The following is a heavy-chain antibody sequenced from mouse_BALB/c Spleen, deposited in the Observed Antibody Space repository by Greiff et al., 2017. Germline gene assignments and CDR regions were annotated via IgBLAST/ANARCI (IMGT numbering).Heavy chain of an antibody. Sequence: VKVVESGPGLVAPSQSLSITCPVSGFSLTSYGVHWVRQPPGKGLEWLGVIWAGGSTNYNSALMSRLSISKDNSKSQVFLKMNSMQTDDPAMYYCARYYGSAFDYWGQGTTLTVSS. CDR3: ARYYGSAFDY. CDR2: IWAGGST. CDR1: GFSLTSYG. D-gene: IGHD1-1*01. J-gene: IGHJ2*01. V-gene: IGHV2-9*02.